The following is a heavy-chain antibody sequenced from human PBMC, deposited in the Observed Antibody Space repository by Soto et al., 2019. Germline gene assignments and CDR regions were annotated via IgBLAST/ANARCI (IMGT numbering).Heavy chain of an antibody. CDR2: IYYSGST. V-gene: IGHV4-30-2*03. CDR1: GGSISSSGYS. D-gene: IGHD5-18*01. J-gene: IGHJ6*02. CDR3: ACIFSGGYGYGFYYYGMDV. Sequence: PSETLSLTCAVSGGSISSSGYSWSWIRQPPGKGLEWIGSIYYSGSTYYNPSLKSRVTISVDTSKNQFSLKLSSVTAADTAVYYCACIFSGGYGYGFYYYGMDVWGQGTTVTVSS.